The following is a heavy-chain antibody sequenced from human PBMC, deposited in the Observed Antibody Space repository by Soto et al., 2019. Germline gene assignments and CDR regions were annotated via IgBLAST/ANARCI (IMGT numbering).Heavy chain of an antibody. V-gene: IGHV1-46*01. CDR2: INPSGGST. J-gene: IGHJ3*02. D-gene: IGHD6-13*01. CDR3: ARSSSWFTRHDAFDI. Sequence: VASVKVSCKASGYTFTSYYMHWVRQAPGQGLEWMGIINPSGGSTSYAQKFQGRFTISRDNAKNSLYLQMNSLRAEDTAVYYCARSSSWFTRHDAFDIWGQGTMVTVSS. CDR1: GYTFTSYY.